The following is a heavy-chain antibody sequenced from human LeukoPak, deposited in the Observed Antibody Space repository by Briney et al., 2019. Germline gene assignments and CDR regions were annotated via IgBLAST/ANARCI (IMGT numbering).Heavy chain of an antibody. J-gene: IGHJ6*02. V-gene: IGHV4-34*01. CDR1: GGSFRGYY. CDR2: INHSGRT. D-gene: IGHD3-22*01. Sequence: PSETLSLTCAVHGGSFRGYYWSWIRKPPAKGLEWIGEINHSGRTNYNPSLKSRVTISVDTSKNQFSLKLSSVTAADTAVYYCARGGHYDSSGYYYGYYYGMDVGGQGTTVTVSS. CDR3: ARGGHYDSSGYYYGYYYGMDV.